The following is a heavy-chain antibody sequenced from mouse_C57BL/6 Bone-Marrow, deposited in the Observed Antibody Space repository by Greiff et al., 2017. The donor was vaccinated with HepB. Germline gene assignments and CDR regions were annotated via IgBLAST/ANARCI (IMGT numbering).Heavy chain of an antibody. V-gene: IGHV5-17*01. CDR3: ARLYYYGSRDY. CDR2: ISSGSSTI. D-gene: IGHD1-1*01. J-gene: IGHJ2*01. CDR1: GFTFSDYG. Sequence: DVMLVESGGGLVKPGGSLKLSCAASGFTFSDYGMHWVRQAPEKGLEWVAYISSGSSTIYYADTVKGRFTISRDNAKNTLFLQMTSLRSEDTAMYYCARLYYYGSRDYWGQGTTLTVSS.